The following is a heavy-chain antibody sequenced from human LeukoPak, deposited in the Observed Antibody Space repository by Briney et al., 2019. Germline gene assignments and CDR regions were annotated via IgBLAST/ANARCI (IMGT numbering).Heavy chain of an antibody. Sequence: ASVKVSCKASGYTFTGYYMHWVRQAPGQGFEWMGRIDPNNGATNYAQKFQGRVTVTRDTSISTVYMELSRLKSDDTAVYFCATSSGSYQSGYWGQGTLVTVSS. V-gene: IGHV1-2*06. D-gene: IGHD1-26*01. J-gene: IGHJ4*02. CDR2: IDPNNGAT. CDR3: ATSSGSYQSGY. CDR1: GYTFTGYY.